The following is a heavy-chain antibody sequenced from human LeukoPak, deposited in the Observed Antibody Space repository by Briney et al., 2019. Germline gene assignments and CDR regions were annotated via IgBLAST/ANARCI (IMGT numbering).Heavy chain of an antibody. CDR3: ARIQYSSGWIFDY. J-gene: IGHJ4*02. CDR1: GCVLRARGMR. Sequence: SAPTLLNPTPTRTLSCTFSGCVLRARGMRVSWIRQPPRNALEWLARIDWDDDKFYSTSLKTRLTISQDTSKHQVVLTMTNMDPVDTPTYYCARIQYSSGWIFDYWGQGTLVPVPS. D-gene: IGHD6-19*01. V-gene: IGHV2-70*04. CDR2: IDWDDDK.